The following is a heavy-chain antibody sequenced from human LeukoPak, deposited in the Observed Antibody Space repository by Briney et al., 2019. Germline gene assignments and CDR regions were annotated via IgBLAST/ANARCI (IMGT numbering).Heavy chain of an antibody. CDR3: ARKESGQRPLDH. V-gene: IGHV3-23*01. Sequence: GGSLRLSCAASGFTFSIYSMSWVRQAPGKGLEWVSVIGGSGTTTIYADSVKGRFTISRDNSKNTVFLHMSGLRAEDTAVYYCARKESGQRPLDHWGQGTLVPASS. D-gene: IGHD1-1*01. J-gene: IGHJ4*02. CDR1: GFTFSIYS. CDR2: IGGSGTTT.